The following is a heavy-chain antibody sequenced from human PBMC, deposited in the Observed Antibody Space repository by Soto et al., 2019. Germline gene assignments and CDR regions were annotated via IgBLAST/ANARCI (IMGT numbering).Heavy chain of an antibody. CDR1: GFTFSSYG. D-gene: IGHD1-26*01. Sequence: QVQLVESGGGVVQPGRSLRLSCAASGFTFSSYGMHWVRQAPGKGLEWVAVISYDGSNKYYADSVKGRFTISRDNSKNTLYLQMNGLRAEDTAVYYCAKGPTRWELQGNYFDYWGQGTLVTVSS. V-gene: IGHV3-30*18. J-gene: IGHJ4*02. CDR3: AKGPTRWELQGNYFDY. CDR2: ISYDGSNK.